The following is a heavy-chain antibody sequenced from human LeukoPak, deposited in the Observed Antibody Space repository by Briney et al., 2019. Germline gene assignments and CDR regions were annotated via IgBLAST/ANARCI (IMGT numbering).Heavy chain of an antibody. D-gene: IGHD5-18*01. CDR1: GYTFTNYG. CDR2: ITAYNGNT. Sequence: ASVKVPCKPSGYTFTNYGISWVRQAPGQGLEWMGWITAYNGNTNYAQKLQGRVTMTTDTSTNTVYMELRSLRSDDTAVYYCARDTAMAYYYYYMDVWGKGTTVTVSS. CDR3: ARDTAMAYYYYYMDV. V-gene: IGHV1-18*01. J-gene: IGHJ6*03.